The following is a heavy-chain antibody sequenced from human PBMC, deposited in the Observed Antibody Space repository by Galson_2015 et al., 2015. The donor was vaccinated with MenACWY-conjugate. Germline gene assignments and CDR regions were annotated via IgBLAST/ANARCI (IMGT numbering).Heavy chain of an antibody. CDR3: EKDREYSSGWFPYFDY. V-gene: IGHV3-23*01. CDR2: ISGSGGSK. Sequence: SLRLSCAASGFTFSSYAMSWVRQAPGKGLEWVSAISGSGGSKYYADSVKGQFTISRDNSKNTLYLQMNSLRADVTAVYYCEKDREYSSGWFPYFDYWGKGTLVTVSS. D-gene: IGHD6-19*01. J-gene: IGHJ4*02. CDR1: GFTFSSYA.